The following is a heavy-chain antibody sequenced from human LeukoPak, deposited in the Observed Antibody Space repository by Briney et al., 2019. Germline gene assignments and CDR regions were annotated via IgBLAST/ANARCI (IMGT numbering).Heavy chain of an antibody. CDR1: GGSISSSSYY. CDR3: ARTSCYYSTFWYFDL. V-gene: IGHV4-39*07. CDR2: IYYSGST. Sequence: PSETLSLTCTVSGGSISSSSYYWGWIRQPPGKGLEWIGSIYYSGSTYYNPSLRSRVTISVDTSKNQFSLKLSSVTAAATAVYYCARTSCYYSTFWYFDLWGRGTLVTVSS. D-gene: IGHD3-22*01. J-gene: IGHJ2*01.